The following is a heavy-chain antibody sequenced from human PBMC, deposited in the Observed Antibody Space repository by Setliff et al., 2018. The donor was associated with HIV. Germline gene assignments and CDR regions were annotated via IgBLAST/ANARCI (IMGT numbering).Heavy chain of an antibody. D-gene: IGHD3-9*01. J-gene: IGHJ4*02. Sequence: GSLRLSCAVPGFTFEDYGMSWVRQAPGKGLEWVSGINWNGGSTGYVDSVKGRFTISRDNAKNSLYLQMNSLRAEDTAVYYCATHRKYDILTGYYRDHIDYWGQGTLVTVSS. CDR1: GFTFEDYG. V-gene: IGHV3-20*04. CDR3: ATHRKYDILTGYYRDHIDY. CDR2: INWNGGST.